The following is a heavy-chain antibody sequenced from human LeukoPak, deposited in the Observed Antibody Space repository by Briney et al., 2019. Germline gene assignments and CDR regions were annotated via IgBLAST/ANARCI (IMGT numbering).Heavy chain of an antibody. V-gene: IGHV3-23*01. D-gene: IGHD3-3*01. CDR1: GFTVNSYA. J-gene: IGHJ4*02. CDR2: ISGSGGST. Sequence: GGSLRLSCAVSGFTVNSYAMSWVRQAPGKGLEWVSAISGSGGSTFYADSVKGRFTISRDNSKNTLFLQMSSLRAEDTAVYYCAKDFRILEWLPSPFDYWGQGTLVTVSS. CDR3: AKDFRILEWLPSPFDY.